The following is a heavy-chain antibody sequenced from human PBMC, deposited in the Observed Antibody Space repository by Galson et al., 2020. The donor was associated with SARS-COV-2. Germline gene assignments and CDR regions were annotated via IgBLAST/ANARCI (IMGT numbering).Heavy chain of an antibody. V-gene: IGHV4-30-2*01. CDR2: VFHSGGT. CDR1: GGSVSSGGYS. Sequence: SETLSLTCAVSGGSVSSGGYSWSWIRQPPGKGLEWMGYVFHSGGTFYTPSLKSRVTMSVDTSKNQFSLRLTSVTAADTAVYYCARQDFQGYFDYWGQGTLVAVSS. CDR3: ARQDFQGYFDY. J-gene: IGHJ4*02.